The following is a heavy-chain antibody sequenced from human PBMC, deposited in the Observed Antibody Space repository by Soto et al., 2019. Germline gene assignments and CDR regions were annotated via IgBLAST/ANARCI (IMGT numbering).Heavy chain of an antibody. CDR2: ISGSSITT. V-gene: IGHV3-48*04. J-gene: IGHJ5*02. D-gene: IGHD1-26*01. CDR1: GFSFSSFA. Sequence: PGGSLRLSCAASGFSFSSFAMNWVRQAPGKGLEWVSNISGSSITTNYTDSVKGRFTISRDNAKNSVSLQMNSLRVDDTAVYFCTRDQGGSYDSWFDPWGQGTLVTVSS. CDR3: TRDQGGSYDSWFDP.